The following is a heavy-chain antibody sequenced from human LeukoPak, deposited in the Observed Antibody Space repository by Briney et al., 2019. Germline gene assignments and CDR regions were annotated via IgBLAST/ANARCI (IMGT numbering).Heavy chain of an antibody. CDR1: GFTFSSYG. Sequence: PGGSLRLSCAASGFTFSSYGMHWVRQAPGKGLEWVAFIRYDGSNKYYADSVKGRFTISRDNSKNTLYLQMNSLRAEDTAVYYCAKDPQLVDLTLVKSRYFDYWGQGTLVTVSS. V-gene: IGHV3-30*02. D-gene: IGHD3-10*01. CDR2: IRYDGSNK. CDR3: AKDPQLVDLTLVKSRYFDY. J-gene: IGHJ4*02.